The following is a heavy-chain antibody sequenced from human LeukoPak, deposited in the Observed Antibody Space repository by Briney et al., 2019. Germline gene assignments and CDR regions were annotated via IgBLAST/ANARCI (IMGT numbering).Heavy chain of an antibody. D-gene: IGHD3-10*01. Sequence: GRSLRLSCAASGFTFSSYGMHWVRQAPGQGLEWVAVIWYDGTTKYYADSVKGRFTISRDNSKNTLYLQMNSLSVEDTAVYFCSTEDVSGSFDYRGQGTPVTVSS. J-gene: IGHJ4*02. CDR1: GFTFSSYG. CDR3: STEDVSGSFDY. CDR2: IWYDGTTK. V-gene: IGHV3-33*01.